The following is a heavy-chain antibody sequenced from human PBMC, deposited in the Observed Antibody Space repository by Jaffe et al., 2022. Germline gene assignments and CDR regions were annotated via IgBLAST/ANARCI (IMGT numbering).Heavy chain of an antibody. Sequence: QVQLVQSGAEVMKPGASVKVSCKASGYTFTSYTMHWVRQAPGQRLEWMGWINAGNGDTKYSQKFQGRVTITRDTSASTAYMELSSLRSEDTAVYYCAKGAGYSGYDPVDYWGQGTPVTVSS. CDR2: INAGNGDT. CDR1: GYTFTSYT. J-gene: IGHJ4*02. D-gene: IGHD5-12*01. V-gene: IGHV1-3*01. CDR3: AKGAGYSGYDPVDY.